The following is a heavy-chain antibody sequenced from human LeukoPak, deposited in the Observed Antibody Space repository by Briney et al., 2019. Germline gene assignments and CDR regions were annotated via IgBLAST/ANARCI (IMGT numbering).Heavy chain of an antibody. CDR3: ARAILAAADYYYYYYMDV. CDR2: IYYSGST. J-gene: IGHJ6*03. V-gene: IGHV4-59*01. CDR1: GGSISSCY. Sequence: SETLSLTCTVSGGSISSCYWSWIRQPPGKGLEWIGYIYYSGSTNYNPSLKSRVTISVDTSKNQFSLKLSSVTAADTAVYYCARAILAAADYYYYYYMDVWGKGTTVTVSS. D-gene: IGHD6-13*01.